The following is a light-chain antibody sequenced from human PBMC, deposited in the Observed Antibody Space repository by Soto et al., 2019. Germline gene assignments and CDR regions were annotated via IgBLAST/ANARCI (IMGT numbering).Light chain of an antibody. CDR2: ATN. CDR1: SSNLGAGFD. CDR3: VSYDGNLRGFV. J-gene: IGLJ1*01. Sequence: QSVLTQPPSVSGAPGQRVTISCTGSSSNLGAGFDVHWYQQFPGTAPKLLIYATNSRPSGVPERFSGSKSGTSASLAVTGLLAEDEADYFCVSYDGNLRGFVFGTATKLTVL. V-gene: IGLV1-40*01.